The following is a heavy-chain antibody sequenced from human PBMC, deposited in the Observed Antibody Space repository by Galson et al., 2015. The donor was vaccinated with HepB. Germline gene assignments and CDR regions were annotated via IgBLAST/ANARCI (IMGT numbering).Heavy chain of an antibody. CDR3: AIDDHCSSTSCYFWVINPYYYYGLDV. Sequence: SVKVSCKASGYSFSSKGISWVRQAPGQGLEWMGWISVYTGHTNYAQNFQDRVTMTTDTSTNTAYMELRSLRSDDTAVYYCAIDDHCSSTSCYFWVINPYYYYGLDVWGQGTTVTVSS. CDR1: GYSFSSKG. V-gene: IGHV1-18*01. J-gene: IGHJ6*02. D-gene: IGHD2-2*01. CDR2: ISVYTGHT.